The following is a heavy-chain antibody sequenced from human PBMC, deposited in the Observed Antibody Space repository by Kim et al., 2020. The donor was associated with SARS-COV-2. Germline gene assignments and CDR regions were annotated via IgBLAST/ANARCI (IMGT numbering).Heavy chain of an antibody. CDR2: IYSGGST. D-gene: IGHD5-18*01. V-gene: IGHV3-66*02. J-gene: IGHJ6*02. Sequence: GGSLRLSCAASGFTVSSNYMSWVRQAPGKGLEWVAVIYSGGSTYYADSVKGRFTISRDNSKNTLYLQMNSLRAEDTAVYYCARDDPPWIQLWPYPYYGMDVWGQGTPVTASS. CDR3: ARDDPPWIQLWPYPYYGMDV. CDR1: GFTVSSNY.